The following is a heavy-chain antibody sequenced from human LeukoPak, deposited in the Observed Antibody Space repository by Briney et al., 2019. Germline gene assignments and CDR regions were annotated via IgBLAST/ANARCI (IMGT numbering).Heavy chain of an antibody. CDR3: ARIPQDGYKGLYY. Sequence: ASVKVSCKATGYTFTSYYMHWVRQAPGQGLEWVGIINPSGDSTTYAQKFQGRVTMTRDTSTSTVYMELSSLRSEDTAVYYCARIPQDGYKGLYYWGQGTLVTVSS. CDR2: INPSGDST. J-gene: IGHJ4*02. CDR1: GYTFTSYY. D-gene: IGHD5-12*01. V-gene: IGHV1-46*01.